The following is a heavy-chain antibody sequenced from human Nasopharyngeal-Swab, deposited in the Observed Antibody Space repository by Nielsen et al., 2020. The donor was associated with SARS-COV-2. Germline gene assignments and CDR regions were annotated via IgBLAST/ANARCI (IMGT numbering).Heavy chain of an antibody. CDR3: ARDGSTIRRGPDYYYYYMDL. J-gene: IGHJ6*03. D-gene: IGHD2/OR15-2a*01. V-gene: IGHV3-33*01. CDR2: IWHDGSTK. Sequence: WIRQPPGKGLEWVAVIWHDGSTKYYADSVKARFTVSRDNSKNRLYLQINSLRAEDTAVYFCARDGSTIRRGPDYYYYYMDLWGKGTTVTVSS.